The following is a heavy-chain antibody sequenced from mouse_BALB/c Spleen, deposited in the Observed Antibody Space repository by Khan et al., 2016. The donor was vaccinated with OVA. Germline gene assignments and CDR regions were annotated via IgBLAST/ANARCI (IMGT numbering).Heavy chain of an antibody. D-gene: IGHD1-3*01. CDR3: ARLEDI. Sequence: VQLLETGPGLVAPSQTLSITCTVSGFSLTNYGVHWVRQPPGKGLEWLGVIWAGGRTNYNSALMSRLIISKDNSKIQVFLKMNSLQTDDAARYYCARLEDIWGQGTTLTVSS. CDR1: GFSLTNYG. V-gene: IGHV2-9*02. CDR2: IWAGGRT. J-gene: IGHJ2*01.